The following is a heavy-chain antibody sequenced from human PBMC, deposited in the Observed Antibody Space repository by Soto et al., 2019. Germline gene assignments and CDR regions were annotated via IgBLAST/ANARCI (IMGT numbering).Heavy chain of an antibody. D-gene: IGHD1-26*01. Sequence: ASVKVSCKASGYSFTSLDINWVRQTAGQGLEWMGWMKPSTGRTGYAQKFQGRVTMTRDTSINTAYMELTTLTSDDTAFYYCARGVSAGVDYWGQGTLVTVSS. J-gene: IGHJ4*02. CDR3: ARGVSAGVDY. CDR2: MKPSTGRT. CDR1: GYSFTSLD. V-gene: IGHV1-8*01.